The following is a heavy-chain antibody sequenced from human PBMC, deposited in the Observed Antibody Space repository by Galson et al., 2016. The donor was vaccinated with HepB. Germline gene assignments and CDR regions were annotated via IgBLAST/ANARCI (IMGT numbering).Heavy chain of an antibody. CDR3: ARVSGLSGYYFWYFDL. CDR2: IIPIFGTI. CDR1: GDTLSSYA. Sequence: SVKVSCKASGDTLSSYAISWVRQAPGQGPEWMGGIIPIFGTINYAQKFQGRVTITADESTSTAYMELSSLKFEDTAVYYCARVSGLSGYYFWYFDLWGPGTLVTVSS. J-gene: IGHJ2*01. V-gene: IGHV1-69*13. D-gene: IGHD3-22*01.